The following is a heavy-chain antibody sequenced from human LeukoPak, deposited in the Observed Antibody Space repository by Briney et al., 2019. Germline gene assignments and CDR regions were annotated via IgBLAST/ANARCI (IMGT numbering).Heavy chain of an antibody. CDR2: ISGSGGST. CDR3: AKDLEGSGWFWDD. Sequence: GGSLRLSCAASGFTFSSYAMSWVRQAPGRGLEWVSAISGSGGSTYYADSVKGRFTISRDNSKNTLYLQMNSLRAEDTAVYYCAKDLEGSGWFWDDWGQGTLVTVSS. D-gene: IGHD6-19*01. CDR1: GFTFSSYA. J-gene: IGHJ4*02. V-gene: IGHV3-23*01.